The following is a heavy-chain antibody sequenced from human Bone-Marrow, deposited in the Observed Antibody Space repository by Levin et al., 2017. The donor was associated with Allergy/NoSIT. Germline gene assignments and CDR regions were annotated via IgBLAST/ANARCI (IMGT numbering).Heavy chain of an antibody. D-gene: IGHD3-3*01. CDR3: ARDRVVIGSSNYYYGMDV. J-gene: IGHJ6*02. Sequence: SQTLSLPCTVSCASIRSSYWSWVRPPPGKGLEWIGYIYYSGSTNYNPSLKSRVTISLDTSKNHFTLKLNSVTAADTAVYYCARDRVVIGSSNYYYGMDVWGQGTTVTVSS. CDR2: IYYSGST. CDR1: CASIRSSY. V-gene: IGHV4-59*01.